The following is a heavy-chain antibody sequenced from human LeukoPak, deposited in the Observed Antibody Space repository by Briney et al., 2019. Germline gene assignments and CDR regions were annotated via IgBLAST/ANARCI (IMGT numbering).Heavy chain of an antibody. D-gene: IGHD2-2*01. CDR1: GGSIKSGGFY. V-gene: IGHV4-31*03. CDR3: ANLQDSAAMKVYPIDY. CDR2: IYNSVST. Sequence: TPSETLSLTCTVSGGSIKSGGFYWTWIRQHPGKGLEWIGHIYNSVSTSYNPSLKSRVTISVDTSTNQFSLNLTSVTAADTAVYYCANLQDSAAMKVYPIDYWGQGTLVTVSS. J-gene: IGHJ4*02.